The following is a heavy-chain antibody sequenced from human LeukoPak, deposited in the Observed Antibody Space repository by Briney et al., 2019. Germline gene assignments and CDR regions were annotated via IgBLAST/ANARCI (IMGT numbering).Heavy chain of an antibody. J-gene: IGHJ4*02. D-gene: IGHD3-22*01. CDR3: ARDLTYYDSSGYSDY. CDR1: GYTFSSYS. Sequence: GGSLRLSCAASGYTFSSYSMNWVRQAPGKGLEWVSSISSSSSYIYYADSVKGRFTISRDNAKNSLYLQMNSLRAEDTAVYYCARDLTYYDSSGYSDYWGQGTLVTVSS. CDR2: ISSSSSYI. V-gene: IGHV3-21*01.